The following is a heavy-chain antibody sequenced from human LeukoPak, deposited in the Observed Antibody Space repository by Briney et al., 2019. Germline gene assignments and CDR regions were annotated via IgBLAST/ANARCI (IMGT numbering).Heavy chain of an antibody. J-gene: IGHJ4*02. Sequence: GGSLRLSCVVSGFTVSSIYMSWVRQAPGKGLEWVSVIYTGGSTFYADSVKGRFTISRDTSKDTLFLQMNSLRTEDTAVYYCARDLMPGGYFDYWGQGTLVTVSS. V-gene: IGHV3-53*01. CDR1: GFTVSSIY. D-gene: IGHD3-10*01. CDR3: ARDLMPGGYFDY. CDR2: IYTGGST.